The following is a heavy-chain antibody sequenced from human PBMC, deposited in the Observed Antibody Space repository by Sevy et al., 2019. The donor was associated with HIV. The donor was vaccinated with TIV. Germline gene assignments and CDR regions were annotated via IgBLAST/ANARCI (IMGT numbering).Heavy chain of an antibody. D-gene: IGHD2-8*01. CDR1: GFTFDDYA. CDR2: VSWNSAYI. J-gene: IGHJ3*02. V-gene: IGHV3-9*01. Sequence: GGSLRLSCAASGFTFDDYAMHWVRHTPRKGLEWVSSVSWNSAYIKYADSVKGRFTIYRDNAKKSLYLQMSSLRVEDTVLYYCVKGTMVALMDLYDCFHIWGRGTMVTVSS. CDR3: VKGTMVALMDLYDCFHI.